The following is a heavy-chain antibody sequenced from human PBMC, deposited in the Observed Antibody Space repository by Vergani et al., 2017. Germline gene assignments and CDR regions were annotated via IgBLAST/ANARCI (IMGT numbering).Heavy chain of an antibody. V-gene: IGHV3-48*01. D-gene: IGHD1-1*01. CDR1: GFTFSSYC. J-gene: IGHJ4*02. Sequence: VQLVESGGGVVQPGRSLRLSCAASGFTFSSYCMNWVRQAPGKGLEWVSYISSSSSTIYYADSVKGRFTISRDNAKNSLYLQMNSLRAEDTAVYYCAKPMEGGTYDFDYWGQGTLVTVSS. CDR2: ISSSSSTI. CDR3: AKPMEGGTYDFDY.